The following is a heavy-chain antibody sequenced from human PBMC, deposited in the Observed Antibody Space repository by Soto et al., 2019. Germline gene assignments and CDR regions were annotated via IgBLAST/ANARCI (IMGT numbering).Heavy chain of an antibody. V-gene: IGHV3-33*01. J-gene: IGHJ4*02. CDR2: IWYDGSNK. Sequence: QVQLVESGGGVVQPGRSLRLSCAASGFTFSSYGMHWVRQAPGKGLEWVAGIWYDGSNKYYADSVKGRFTISRDNSKNTLYLHMNSRRAEDTAVYYCARGIVGYCSGGSCPNFDYWGQGTLVTVSS. CDR3: ARGIVGYCSGGSCPNFDY. D-gene: IGHD2-15*01. CDR1: GFTFSSYG.